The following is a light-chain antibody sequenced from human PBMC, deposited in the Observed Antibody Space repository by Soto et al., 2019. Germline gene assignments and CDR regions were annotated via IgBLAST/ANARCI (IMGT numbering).Light chain of an antibody. J-gene: IGLJ1*01. CDR3: SSYTSSSTLNYV. CDR1: SSDVGGYNY. Sequence: LTQPASVSGSPGQSITISCTGTSSDVGGYNYVSWYQQHPGKAPRVMIYEVSNRPSGVSNRFSGSKSGNTASLTIAGLQAEDEADYYCSSYTSSSTLNYVFGTGTKVTVL. V-gene: IGLV2-14*01. CDR2: EVS.